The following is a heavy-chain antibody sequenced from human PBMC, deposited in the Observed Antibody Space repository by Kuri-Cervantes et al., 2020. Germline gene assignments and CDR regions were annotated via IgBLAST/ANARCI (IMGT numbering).Heavy chain of an antibody. CDR2: IYYSGST. J-gene: IGHJ3*02. CDR3: ARKLWDAFDI. V-gene: IGHV4-59*12. CDR1: GGSISSYY. D-gene: IGHD3-16*01. Sequence: AESLTLTCTVSGGSISSYYWSWIRQPPGKGLEWIGYIYYSGSTNYNPTLKSRVTIPVDTSKNQFSLQLNSVTPEDTGVYYFARKLWDAFDIWGQGTMVTVSS.